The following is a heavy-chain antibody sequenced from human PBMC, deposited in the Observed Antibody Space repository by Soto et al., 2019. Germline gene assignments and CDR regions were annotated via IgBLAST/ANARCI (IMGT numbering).Heavy chain of an antibody. D-gene: IGHD1-1*01. V-gene: IGHV4-31*03. CDR2: IYYSGST. CDR3: ARGTTGQLGWVYYYCGMDV. Sequence: QVQLQESGPGLVKPSQTLSLTCTVSGGSISSGGYYWSWIRQHPGKGLEWIGYIYYSGSTYYNPSLKSRVTISVDTSKNQFSLKLSSVTAADTAVYYCARGTTGQLGWVYYYCGMDVWGQGTTVTVSS. CDR1: GGSISSGGYY. J-gene: IGHJ6*02.